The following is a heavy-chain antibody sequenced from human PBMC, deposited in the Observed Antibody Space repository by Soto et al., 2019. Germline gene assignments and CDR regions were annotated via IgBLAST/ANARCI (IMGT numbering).Heavy chain of an antibody. Sequence: QVQLVQSGAEVKKPGASVKVSCKASGYTFTSYGISWVRQAPGQGLEWMGWISAYNGNTNYAQKLQGRVTMTTDTSTSSAYMDQRSLRSDDTAVYYCARDPPLEYSSHRPFDYWGQGTLVTVSS. CDR2: ISAYNGNT. J-gene: IGHJ4*02. CDR1: GYTFTSYG. CDR3: ARDPPLEYSSHRPFDY. D-gene: IGHD6-6*01. V-gene: IGHV1-18*04.